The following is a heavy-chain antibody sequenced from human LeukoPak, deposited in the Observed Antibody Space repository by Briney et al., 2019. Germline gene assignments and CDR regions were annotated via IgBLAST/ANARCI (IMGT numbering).Heavy chain of an antibody. CDR1: GGSISTYY. CDR3: ARDIPKESPEYSSGWYSHNYYYGMDV. V-gene: IGHV4-59*12. D-gene: IGHD6-19*01. CDR2: IFYSGST. J-gene: IGHJ6*02. Sequence: SETLSLTCTVSGGSISTYYWSWIRQTPGEGLEWIGSIFYSGSTNYNPSLKSRVTISVDTSKNQFSLKLTSVTPEDTAVYYCARDIPKESPEYSSGWYSHNYYYGMDVWGQGTTVTVSS.